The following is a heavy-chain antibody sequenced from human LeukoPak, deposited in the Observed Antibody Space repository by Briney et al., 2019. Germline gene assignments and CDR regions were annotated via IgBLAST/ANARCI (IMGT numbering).Heavy chain of an antibody. D-gene: IGHD6-13*01. Sequence: SSETLSLTCTVSGGSISSYYWSWIRQPPGKGLEWIGYIYYSGSTNYDPSLKSRVTISVDMSKNQFSLKLSSVTAADTAVYYCAREKLAPMGYYYYGMDVWGQGTTVTVSS. CDR1: GGSISSYY. V-gene: IGHV4-59*01. CDR2: IYYSGST. CDR3: AREKLAPMGYYYYGMDV. J-gene: IGHJ6*02.